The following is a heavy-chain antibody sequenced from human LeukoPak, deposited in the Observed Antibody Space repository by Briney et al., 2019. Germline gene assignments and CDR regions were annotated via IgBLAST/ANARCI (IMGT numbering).Heavy chain of an antibody. CDR3: ARGFPGGGDVET. Sequence: ASVTVTCKASGYTFTSFDINWVRQATGHGLEWMGWVSPNSGITDYAQMFQDRVTIAGDTSIRTAHMELSSLRSEDTAVYYCARGFPGGGDVETWGQGTLVTVSS. J-gene: IGHJ4*02. CDR1: GYTFTSFD. CDR2: VSPNSGIT. V-gene: IGHV1-8*03. D-gene: IGHD2-21*02.